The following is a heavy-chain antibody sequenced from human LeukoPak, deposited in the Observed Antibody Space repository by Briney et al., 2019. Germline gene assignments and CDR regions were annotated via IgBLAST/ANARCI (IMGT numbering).Heavy chain of an antibody. CDR2: INPNSGGT. Sequence: ASVKVSCKASGDTFTGYYMHWVRQAPGQGLGWIGWINPNSGGTNHAQKFQGRVTMTRDPSISTAYMELSRLRSDDTAVYSGARASYYDFWSGYFFDYWGQGTLVTVSS. D-gene: IGHD3-3*01. CDR3: ARASYYDFWSGYFFDY. J-gene: IGHJ4*02. CDR1: GDTFTGYY. V-gene: IGHV1-2*02.